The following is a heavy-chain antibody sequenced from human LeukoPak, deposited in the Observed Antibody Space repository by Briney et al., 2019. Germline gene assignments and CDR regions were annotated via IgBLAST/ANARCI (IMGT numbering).Heavy chain of an antibody. CDR1: GFTFSSYA. Sequence: GGSLRLSCAASGFTFSSYAMKWVRQAPGKGLEWVSAISGSGGSTYYADSVKGRFTMSRDNSKNTLYLQMNSLRAEDTAIYYCAKSGTGYYTYFDYWGQGTLVTVSS. D-gene: IGHD3/OR15-3a*01. CDR3: AKSGTGYYTYFDY. J-gene: IGHJ4*02. CDR2: ISGSGGST. V-gene: IGHV3-23*01.